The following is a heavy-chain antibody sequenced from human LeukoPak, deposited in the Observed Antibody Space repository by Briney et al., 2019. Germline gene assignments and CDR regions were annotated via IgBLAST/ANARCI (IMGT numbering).Heavy chain of an antibody. CDR2: IYHSGST. CDR1: GGSISSYY. D-gene: IGHD4-17*01. Sequence: SETLSLTCTVSGGSISSYYWSWVRQPPGKGLEWIGEIYHSGSTNYNPSLKSRVTISVDKSKNQFSLKLSSVTAADTAVYYCASRGYGDYATYFDYWGQGTLVTVSS. CDR3: ASRGYGDYATYFDY. J-gene: IGHJ4*02. V-gene: IGHV4-4*02.